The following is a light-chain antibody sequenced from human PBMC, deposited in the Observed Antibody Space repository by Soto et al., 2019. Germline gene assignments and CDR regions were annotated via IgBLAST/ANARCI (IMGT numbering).Light chain of an antibody. CDR1: QGISSY. CDR2: SAS. V-gene: IGKV1-9*01. J-gene: IGKJ5*01. Sequence: DIQLTQSPSFLSASVGDRVTITCRASQGISSYLARYQQKPGTAPKLLIYSASTLQSGVPSRFSGSGSGTEFTLTISSLQPEDFATYFCQQLNSYPITFGQGTRLEIK. CDR3: QQLNSYPIT.